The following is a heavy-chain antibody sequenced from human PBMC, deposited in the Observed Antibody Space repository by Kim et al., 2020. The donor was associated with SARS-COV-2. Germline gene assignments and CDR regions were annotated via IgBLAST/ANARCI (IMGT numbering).Heavy chain of an antibody. V-gene: IGHV3-30*07. J-gene: IGHJ4*02. D-gene: IGHD1-1*01. Sequence: YYGDSVKGRFTISTDNSKNTVYLQMDSLRAEDTAVYYCARQPGFPRNYFDYWGQRALVSVSS. CDR3: ARQPGFPRNYFDY.